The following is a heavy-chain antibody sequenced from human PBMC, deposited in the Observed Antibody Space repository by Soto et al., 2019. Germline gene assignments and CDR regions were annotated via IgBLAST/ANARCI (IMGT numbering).Heavy chain of an antibody. V-gene: IGHV4-31*03. D-gene: IGHD3-9*01. CDR2: ISDSGSS. J-gene: IGHJ4*02. CDR3: ARTTFYDIFTAYYSLFDY. Sequence: QVQLQESGPGLVKPSQTLTLTCTVSGGSISSGSFYWSWIRQHPGKGLEWIGHISDSGSSYYNPSPDSRVTISVDTSKNQFSLKLSAVTAADTAVYFCARTTFYDIFTAYYSLFDYWGQGTLVTVSS. CDR1: GGSISSGSFY.